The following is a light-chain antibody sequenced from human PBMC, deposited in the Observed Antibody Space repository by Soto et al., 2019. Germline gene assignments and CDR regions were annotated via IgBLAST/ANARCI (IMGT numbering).Light chain of an antibody. J-gene: IGLJ1*01. CDR2: DVS. CDR1: SSDIGGYNY. V-gene: IGLV2-14*01. Sequence: QSVLTQRASVSGSPGQSTTISCTGTSSDIGGYNYVSWYQQLPGEAPKLIIYDVSDRPSGVSTRFSGSKSGNTASLTISGLQAEDEDDYYCSSFTSRHTYVFGTGTKLTVL. CDR3: SSFTSRHTYV.